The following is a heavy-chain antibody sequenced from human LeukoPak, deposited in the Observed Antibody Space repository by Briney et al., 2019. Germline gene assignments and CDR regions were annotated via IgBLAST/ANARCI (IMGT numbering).Heavy chain of an antibody. J-gene: IGHJ4*02. Sequence: GESLKISCKTSGYNFTNYWIGWVRQMSGKGLEWMGIFYPGDSDTRYSPSFQGQATFSADKSISTAYLQWSSLKASDTAMYFCARSASSGYLDVWGQGTLVTVSS. V-gene: IGHV5-51*01. D-gene: IGHD3-22*01. CDR1: GYNFTNYW. CDR2: FYPGDSDT. CDR3: ARSASSGYLDV.